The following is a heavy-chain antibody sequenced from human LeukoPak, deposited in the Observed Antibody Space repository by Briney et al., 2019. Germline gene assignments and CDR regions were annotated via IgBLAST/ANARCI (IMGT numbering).Heavy chain of an antibody. V-gene: IGHV3-30*02. D-gene: IGHD3-22*01. CDR3: AKASVVGYYYDSSGSEYYMDV. CDR1: GFTFSSYS. Sequence: GGSLRLPCAASGFTFSSYSMNWVRQAPGKGLEWVAFIRYDGSNKYYADSVKGRFTISRDNSKNTLYLQMSSLRAEDTAVYYCAKASVVGYYYDSSGSEYYMDVWGKGTTVTISS. J-gene: IGHJ6*03. CDR2: IRYDGSNK.